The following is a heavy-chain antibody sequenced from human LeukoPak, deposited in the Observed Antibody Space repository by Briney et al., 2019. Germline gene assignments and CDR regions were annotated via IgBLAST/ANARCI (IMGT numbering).Heavy chain of an antibody. V-gene: IGHV3-30*03. CDR3: ARDGWRYSGSSEGYFDY. J-gene: IGHJ4*02. CDR2: ISYDGNNK. CDR1: GFTFSSYG. D-gene: IGHD1-26*01. Sequence: PGGSLRLSCAASGFTFSSYGMHWVRQAPGKGLEWVAVISYDGNNKYYADSVKGRFTISRDNSKNTLYLQMNSLRAEDTAVYYCARDGWRYSGSSEGYFDYWGQGTLVTVSS.